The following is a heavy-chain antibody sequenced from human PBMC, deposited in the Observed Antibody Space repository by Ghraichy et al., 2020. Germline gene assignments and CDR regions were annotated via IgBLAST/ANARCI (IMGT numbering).Heavy chain of an antibody. D-gene: IGHD2-21*02. CDR1: GFTFSTYV. V-gene: IGHV3-23*01. CDR3: ANLTAETNNFDH. Sequence: GGSLRLSCAASGFTFSTYVMSWVRQAPGKGLEWLSSISGSSTSTYYAASVKGRFTISRDNSKSTLYLRMSSLRAEDTGVYYCANLTAETNNFDHWGQGTLVTVSS. J-gene: IGHJ4*02. CDR2: ISGSSTST.